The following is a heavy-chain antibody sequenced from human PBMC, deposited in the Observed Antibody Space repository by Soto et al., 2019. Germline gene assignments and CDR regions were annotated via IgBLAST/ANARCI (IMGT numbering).Heavy chain of an antibody. D-gene: IGHD3-3*01. CDR1: GYTFTSYD. CDR3: ARTKTPPYYDFWSGYYSYYYYYMVG. J-gene: IGHJ6*03. V-gene: IGHV1-8*01. CDR2: MNPNSGNT. Sequence: ASVKVSCKASGYTFTSYDINWVRQATGQGLEWMGWMNPNSGNTGYAQKFQGRVTMTRNTSISTAYMELSSLRSEDTAVYYCARTKTPPYYDFWSGYYSYYYYYMVGWGKGTTVTVSS.